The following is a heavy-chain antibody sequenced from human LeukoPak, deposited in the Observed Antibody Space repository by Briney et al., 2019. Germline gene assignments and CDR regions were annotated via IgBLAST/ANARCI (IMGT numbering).Heavy chain of an antibody. D-gene: IGHD5-18*01. Sequence: GGSLRLSCAASGFTFSSYAMSWVRQAPGKGLEWVSAISGSGGSTYYADSVKGRFTISRDNSKNTLYLQMNSLRAEDTAVYYCARDLSGVTGYTYGRGIDYWGQGTLVTVSS. CDR3: ARDLSGVTGYTYGRGIDY. CDR2: ISGSGGST. CDR1: GFTFSSYA. J-gene: IGHJ4*02. V-gene: IGHV3-23*01.